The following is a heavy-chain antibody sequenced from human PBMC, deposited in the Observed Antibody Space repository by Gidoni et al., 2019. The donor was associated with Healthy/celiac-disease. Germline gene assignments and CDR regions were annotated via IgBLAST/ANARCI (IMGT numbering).Heavy chain of an antibody. CDR3: ARETSGYFDY. D-gene: IGHD3-3*01. J-gene: IGHJ4*02. Sequence: QVQLVESGGGVVQPGRSLRLSCAASGFTCSSYGMHWVRTAPGKGLEWVAVISYDGSNKYYADSVKGRFTISRDNSKNTLYLQMNSLRAEDTAVYYCARETSGYFDYWGQGTLVTVSS. V-gene: IGHV3-30*03. CDR2: ISYDGSNK. CDR1: GFTCSSYG.